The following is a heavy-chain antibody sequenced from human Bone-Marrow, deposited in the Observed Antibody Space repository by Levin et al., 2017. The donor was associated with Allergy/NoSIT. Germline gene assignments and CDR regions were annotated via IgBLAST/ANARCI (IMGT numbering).Heavy chain of an antibody. CDR2: IDPSDAYT. J-gene: IGHJ4*02. V-gene: IGHV5-10-1*01. CDR3: ARRLSSGWYSVDY. CDR1: GYSFTSYW. Sequence: RASVKVSCKGSGYSFTSYWISWVRQMPGKGLEWMGRIDPSDAYTNYSPAFQGHVTISADTSINTAYLQWSSLKSSDTAMYYCARRLSSGWYSVDYWGQGTLVTVSS. D-gene: IGHD6-19*01.